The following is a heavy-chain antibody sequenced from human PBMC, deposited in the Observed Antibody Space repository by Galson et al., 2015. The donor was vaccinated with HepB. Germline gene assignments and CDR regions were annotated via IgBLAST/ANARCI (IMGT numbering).Heavy chain of an antibody. CDR2: FDPEDGET. CDR3: ATDCSSTSCYEHAFDI. D-gene: IGHD2-2*01. J-gene: IGHJ3*02. V-gene: IGHV1-24*01. Sequence: SVKVSCKVSGYTLTELSMHWVRQAPGKGLEWMGGFDPEDGETIYAQKFQGRVTMTEDTSTDTAYMELSSLRSEDTAVYYCATDCSSTSCYEHAFDIWGQGTMVTVSS. CDR1: GYTLTELS.